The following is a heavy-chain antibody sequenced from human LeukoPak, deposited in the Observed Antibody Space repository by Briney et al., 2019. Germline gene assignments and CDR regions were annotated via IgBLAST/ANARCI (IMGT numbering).Heavy chain of an antibody. CDR3: TRRYNYDSSGYYYVRDAFDI. CDR2: MNPNSGNT. V-gene: IGHV1-8*01. D-gene: IGHD3-22*01. J-gene: IGHJ3*02. Sequence: ASVKVSCKASGYTFTSYDINWVRQATGQGLEWMGWMNPNSGNTGYAQKFQGRVTMTRNTSISTAYMELSSLRSEDTAVYYCTRRYNYDSSGYYYVRDAFDIWGQGTMVTVSS. CDR1: GYTFTSYD.